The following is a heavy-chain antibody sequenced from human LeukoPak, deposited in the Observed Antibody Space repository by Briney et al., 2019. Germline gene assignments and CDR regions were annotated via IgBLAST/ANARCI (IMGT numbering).Heavy chain of an antibody. V-gene: IGHV3-21*01. Sequence: GGSLRLSCAASGFTFSSYAMSWVRQAPGKGLEWVPSISSSSSYIYYADSVKGRFTISRDNAKNSLYLQMNSLRAEDTAVYYCARDSNWYYDSSGYFDYWGQGTLVTVSS. CDR2: ISSSSSYI. D-gene: IGHD3-22*01. CDR1: GFTFSSYA. CDR3: ARDSNWYYDSSGYFDY. J-gene: IGHJ4*02.